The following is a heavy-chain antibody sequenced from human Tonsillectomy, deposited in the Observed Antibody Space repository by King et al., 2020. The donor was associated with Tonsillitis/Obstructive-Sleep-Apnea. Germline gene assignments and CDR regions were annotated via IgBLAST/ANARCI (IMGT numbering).Heavy chain of an antibody. J-gene: IGHJ4*02. D-gene: IGHD2-21*02. V-gene: IGHV6-1*01. CDR2: TYYRSKWYN. CDR3: ARGGAGIVVMTAAGGFDY. Sequence: HVQLQQSGPGLVKPSQTLSLTCAISGDSVSSNSAAWDWIRQSPSRGLEWLGRTYYRSKWYNDYAVSVKSRITINPDTSKNQLSLQLNSVTPEDTAVYYCARGGAGIVVMTAAGGFDYWGQGTLVTVSS. CDR1: GDSVSSNSAA.